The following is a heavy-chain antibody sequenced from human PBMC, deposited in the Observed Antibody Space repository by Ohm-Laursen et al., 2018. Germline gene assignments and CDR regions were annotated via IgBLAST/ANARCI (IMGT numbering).Heavy chain of an antibody. J-gene: IGHJ4*02. CDR2: ISNSGNT. CDR3: ARGFSGWWGRIDY. V-gene: IGHV4-59*12. CDR1: GDSINSSY. Sequence: PSQTLSLTCTVSGDSINSSYWSWIQQPPGKGLEWIGFISNSGNTNYNPSLKSRVTISVDTSKNQFSLKLSSVTAADTAVYYCARGFSGWWGRIDYWGQGILVTVSS. D-gene: IGHD6-19*01.